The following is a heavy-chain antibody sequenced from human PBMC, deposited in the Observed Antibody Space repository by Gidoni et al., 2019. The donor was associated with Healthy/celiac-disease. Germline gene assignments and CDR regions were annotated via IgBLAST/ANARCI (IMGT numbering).Heavy chain of an antibody. J-gene: IGHJ4*02. CDR2: INHSGST. D-gene: IGHD6-13*01. V-gene: IGHV4-34*01. CDR1: GGSSSGYY. CDR3: ARFGAAAGTPSVDY. Sequence: QVQLQQWGAGLLKPSETLSLTCAVYGGSSSGYYWSWIRQPPGKGLEWIGEINHSGSTNYNPSLKSRVTISVDTSKNQFSLKLSSVTAADTAVYYCARFGAAAGTPSVDYWGQGTLVTVSS.